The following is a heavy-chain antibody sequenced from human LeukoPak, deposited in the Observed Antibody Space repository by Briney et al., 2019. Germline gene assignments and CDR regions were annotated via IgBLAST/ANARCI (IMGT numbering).Heavy chain of an antibody. CDR2: IYYDGST. CDR1: RGSISSYH. V-gene: IGHV4-59*01. Sequence: SETLSLTCAVSRGSISSYHWSWIRQSPGKGLEWIGYIYYDGSTNYNPSLKRRATISLHTSKHQLSLRLHSETAAHTAVYFCASLGGSGSWNFGYWGQGALVTVSS. D-gene: IGHD3-10*01. CDR3: ASLGGSGSWNFGY. J-gene: IGHJ4*02.